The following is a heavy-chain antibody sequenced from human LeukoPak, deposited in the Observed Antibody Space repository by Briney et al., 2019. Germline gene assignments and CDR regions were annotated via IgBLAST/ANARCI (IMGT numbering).Heavy chain of an antibody. CDR1: GLTFSSYA. Sequence: GGSLRLSCAASGLTFSSYAMSWVRQAPGKGLEWVSAISGSGGSTYYADSVKGRFTISRDNSKNTLYLQMNSLRAEDTAVYYCATSPYYYDSSGPFDYWGQGTLVTVSS. D-gene: IGHD3-22*01. CDR2: ISGSGGST. CDR3: ATSPYYYDSSGPFDY. J-gene: IGHJ4*02. V-gene: IGHV3-23*01.